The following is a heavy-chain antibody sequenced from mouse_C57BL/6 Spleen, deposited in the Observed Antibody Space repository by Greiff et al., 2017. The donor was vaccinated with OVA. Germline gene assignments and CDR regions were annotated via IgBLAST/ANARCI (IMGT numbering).Heavy chain of an antibody. CDR3: ASPSNWGFDY. CDR1: GYAFSSSW. Sequence: QVMLVESGPELVKPGASVKISCKASGYAFSSSWMNWVKQRPGKGLEWIGRIYPGDGDTNYNGKFKGKATLTADKSSSTAYMQLSSLTSEDSAVYFCASPSNWGFDYWGQGTTLTVSS. J-gene: IGHJ2*01. CDR2: IYPGDGDT. D-gene: IGHD4-1*01. V-gene: IGHV1-82*01.